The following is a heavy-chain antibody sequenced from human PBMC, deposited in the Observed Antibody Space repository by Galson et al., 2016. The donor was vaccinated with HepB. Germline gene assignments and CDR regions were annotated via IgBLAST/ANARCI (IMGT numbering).Heavy chain of an antibody. D-gene: IGHD6-6*01. J-gene: IGHJ3*01. V-gene: IGHV4-4*02. Sequence: ETLSLTCVVSGDSINSRNWWSWVRQPPGMGLEWIGEIYHSGSTNYSPSPKSRVTIYVDTSKNQVSLKLDSVTAADSAVYYCSRPPSSIAAPSDAFDLWGRGTVVTVSS. CDR3: SRPPSSIAAPSDAFDL. CDR2: IYHSGST. CDR1: GDSINSRNW.